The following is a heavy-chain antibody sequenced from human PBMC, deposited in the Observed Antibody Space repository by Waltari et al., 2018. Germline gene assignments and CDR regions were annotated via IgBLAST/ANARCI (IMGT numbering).Heavy chain of an antibody. CDR3: ARHWKKSGYRFDP. D-gene: IGHD5-12*01. CDR1: GGSISSSSYY. Sequence: QLQLQESGPGLVKPSETLSLTCTVSGGSISSSSYYWGWIRQSPGKGLEWIGSIYYSGSTYYNPTIKRRVTISGDTSKNQFALKLSSVTAADTAVYYCARHWKKSGYRFDPWGQGTLVTVSS. CDR2: IYYSGST. V-gene: IGHV4-39*01. J-gene: IGHJ5*02.